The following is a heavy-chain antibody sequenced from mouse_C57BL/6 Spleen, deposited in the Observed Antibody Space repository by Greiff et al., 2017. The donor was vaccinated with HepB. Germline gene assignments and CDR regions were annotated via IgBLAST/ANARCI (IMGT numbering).Heavy chain of an antibody. CDR3: ARGSAGYFDV. J-gene: IGHJ1*03. CDR2: IYPSDSET. Sequence: VQLQQPGAELVRPGSSVKLSCKASGYTFTSYWMDWVKQRPGQGLEWIGNIYPSDSETHYNQKFKDKATLTVDKSSSTAYMQLSSLTSEDSAVYYCARGSAGYFDVWGTGTTVTVSS. V-gene: IGHV1-61*01. CDR1: GYTFTSYW.